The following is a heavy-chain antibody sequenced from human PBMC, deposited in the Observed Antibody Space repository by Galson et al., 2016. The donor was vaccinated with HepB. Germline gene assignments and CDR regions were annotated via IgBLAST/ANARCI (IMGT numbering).Heavy chain of an antibody. CDR3: ARGDYDILTGYYVASFDV. Sequence: SCKRSGYSFNSYALHWVRQAPGQRLEWVGWINAGNGNTRSSQKFQGRVTITSDTSASTVYMELSSLRPEDTAIYYCARGDYDILTGYYVASFDVWGQGTMVTVSS. V-gene: IGHV1-3*01. CDR2: INAGNGNT. D-gene: IGHD3-9*01. CDR1: GYSFNSYA. J-gene: IGHJ3*01.